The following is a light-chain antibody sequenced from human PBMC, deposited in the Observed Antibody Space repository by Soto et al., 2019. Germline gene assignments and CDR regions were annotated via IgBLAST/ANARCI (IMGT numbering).Light chain of an antibody. V-gene: IGKV1-27*01. CDR1: QDISSF. CDR2: GAS. CDR3: QKYSSVIT. Sequence: DIQMTQSPSSLSASVGDRVTITCRASQDISSFVAWYQQKPGKVPRLLISGASTLQSGVPSRFSGSGSGTDFPLTITSLQPEDVATYYCQKYSSVITFGQGTRLEIK. J-gene: IGKJ5*01.